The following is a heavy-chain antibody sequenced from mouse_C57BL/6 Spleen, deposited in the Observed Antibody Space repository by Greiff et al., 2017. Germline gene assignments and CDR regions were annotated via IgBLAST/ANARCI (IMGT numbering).Heavy chain of an antibody. CDR3: ARPKEYYGSAWFAY. D-gene: IGHD1-1*01. Sequence: EVQLQQSGPELVKPGASVKIPCKASGYTFTDYNMDWVKQSHGKSLEWIGDINPNNGGNIYNQKFKGKATLTVDKSFSTAYMELRSLTSEDTAVYYCARPKEYYGSAWFAYWGQGTLVTVSA. CDR1: GYTFTDYN. V-gene: IGHV1-18*01. CDR2: INPNNGGN. J-gene: IGHJ3*01.